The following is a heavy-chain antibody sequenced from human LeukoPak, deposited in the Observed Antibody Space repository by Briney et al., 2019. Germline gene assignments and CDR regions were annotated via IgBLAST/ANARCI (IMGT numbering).Heavy chain of an antibody. J-gene: IGHJ4*02. CDR1: GGSVSGSGYA. CDR2: IFHSGST. V-gene: IGHV4-30-2*01. CDR3: ASGRTYRHPFDS. D-gene: IGHD3-16*02. Sequence: SQTLSLTCAVTGGSVSGSGYAWNWFRQPPGKGLEWIAYIFHSGSTSSNPSLKSRGTISLDRSKNHFSLNLTSVTAADTAVYYCASGRTYRHPFDSWGQGALVTVSS.